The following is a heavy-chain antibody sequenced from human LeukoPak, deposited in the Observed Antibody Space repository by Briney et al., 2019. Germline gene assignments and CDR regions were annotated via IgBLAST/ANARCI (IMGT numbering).Heavy chain of an antibody. CDR2: LIGTGAGT. Sequence: PGGSLRLSCAAPGFSFSNYVMTLIGTGAGTYYADSVKGRFTISRDNSKNTLYLQMNSLRAEDTAVYYCAKGSPAILYYCMDVWGKGTTVTVSS. V-gene: IGHV3-23*01. J-gene: IGHJ6*03. CDR3: AKGSPAILYYCMDV. D-gene: IGHD2-21*01. CDR1: GFSFSNYV.